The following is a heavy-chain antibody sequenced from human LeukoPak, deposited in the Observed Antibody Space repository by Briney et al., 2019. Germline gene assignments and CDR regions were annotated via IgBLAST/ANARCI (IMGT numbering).Heavy chain of an antibody. CDR2: INPHSGGT. Sequence: ASVKVSCKASGYTFTDYYMHWVRQAPGQGLEWMGWINPHSGGTDHAQKFQGRVTMTRDTSISTAYMELSRLRSDDTAVYYCARDMDSGPDFFDYWGLGTLVTVSS. CDR3: ARDMDSGPDFFDY. CDR1: GYTFTDYY. J-gene: IGHJ4*02. D-gene: IGHD1-26*01. V-gene: IGHV1-2*02.